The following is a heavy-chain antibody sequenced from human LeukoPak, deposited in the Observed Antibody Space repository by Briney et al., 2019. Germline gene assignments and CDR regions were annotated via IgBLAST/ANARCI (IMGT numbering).Heavy chain of an antibody. CDR1: GYTFTSHG. CDR3: ARDGGDCGGDCYSDY. J-gene: IGHJ4*02. D-gene: IGHD2-21*02. V-gene: IGHV1-18*01. CDR2: ISAYNGNT. Sequence: ASVKVSCKTSGYTFTSHGIRWVRQAPGQGLEWMGWISAYNGNTNYAQKFQGRVSMTTDTSTSTAYMELRSLTSDDTAVYWCARDGGDCGGDCYSDYWGQGTLVTVSS.